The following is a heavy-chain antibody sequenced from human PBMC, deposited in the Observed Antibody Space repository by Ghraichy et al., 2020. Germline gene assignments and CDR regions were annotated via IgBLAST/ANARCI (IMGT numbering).Heavy chain of an antibody. V-gene: IGHV3-33*01. Sequence: GGSLRLSCAASGFTFSSYGMHWVRQAPGKGLEWVAVIWYDGSNKYYADSVKGRFTISRDNSKNTLYLQMNSLRAEDTAVYYCARDGSMVRGATYGMDVWGQGTTVTVSS. CDR2: IWYDGSNK. CDR3: ARDGSMVRGATYGMDV. J-gene: IGHJ6*02. CDR1: GFTFSSYG. D-gene: IGHD3-10*01.